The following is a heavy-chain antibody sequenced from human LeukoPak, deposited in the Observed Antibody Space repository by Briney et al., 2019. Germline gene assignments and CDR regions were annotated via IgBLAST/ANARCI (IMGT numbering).Heavy chain of an antibody. J-gene: IGHJ4*02. CDR1: GGSFSSGGIY. CDR2: IYYSGST. Sequence: PSQTLPLTCTVSGGSFSSGGIYWSCNPQPPGKDREGVGYIYYSGSTYYNPSLKSRVTISVDTSKNQFSLKLSSVTAADTAVYYCASFRDSSGYYPFDYWGQGTLVTVSS. CDR3: ASFRDSSGYYPFDY. V-gene: IGHV4-31*03. D-gene: IGHD3-22*01.